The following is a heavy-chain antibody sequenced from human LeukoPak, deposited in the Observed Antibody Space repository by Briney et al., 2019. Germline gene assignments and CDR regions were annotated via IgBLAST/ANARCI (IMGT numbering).Heavy chain of an antibody. V-gene: IGHV3-30-3*01. CDR1: GFTFSSYA. Sequence: PGRSLRLSCAASGFTFSSYAMHWVRQAPGKGLEWVAVISYDGSNKYYADSVKGRFTISRDNSKNTLYLQMNSLRAEDTAVYYCAGPRFLEWFDAFDIWGQGTMVTVSS. J-gene: IGHJ3*02. CDR3: AGPRFLEWFDAFDI. D-gene: IGHD3-3*01. CDR2: ISYDGSNK.